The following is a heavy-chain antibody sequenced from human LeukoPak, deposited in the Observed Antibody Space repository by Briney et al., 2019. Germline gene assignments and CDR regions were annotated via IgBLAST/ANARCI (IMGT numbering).Heavy chain of an antibody. V-gene: IGHV3-64*01. CDR2: ISSNGGST. CDR1: GSTFSSYA. J-gene: IGHJ6*02. Sequence: PGGSLRLSCAASGSTFSSYAMHWVRQAPGKGLEYVSAISSNGGSTYYANSVKGRFTISRDNSKNTLYLQMGSLRAEDMAVYYCAREPFHYYGMDVWGQGTTVTVSS. CDR3: AREPFHYYGMDV.